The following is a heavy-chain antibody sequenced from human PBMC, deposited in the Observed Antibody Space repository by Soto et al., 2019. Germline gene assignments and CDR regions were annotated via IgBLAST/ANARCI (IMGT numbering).Heavy chain of an antibody. J-gene: IGHJ3*02. CDR3: ARLDYDILTGSPGAFDI. D-gene: IGHD3-9*01. V-gene: IGHV4-31*03. CDR1: GGSISSGGYY. CDR2: IYYSGST. Sequence: SETLSLTCTVSGGSISSGGYYWSWIRQHPGKGLEWIGYIYYSGSTYYNPSLKSRVTISVDTSKNQFSLKLSSVTAADTAVYYCARLDYDILTGSPGAFDIWGQGTMVTVSS.